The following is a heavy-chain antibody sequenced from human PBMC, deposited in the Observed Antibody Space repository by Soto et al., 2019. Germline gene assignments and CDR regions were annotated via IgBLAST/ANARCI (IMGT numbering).Heavy chain of an antibody. V-gene: IGHV1-8*01. D-gene: IGHD3-3*01. Sequence: ASVKVSCKASGYTFTSYDINWVRQATGQGLEWMGWMNPNSGNTGYAQKFQGRVTMTRNTSISTAYMELSSLRSEDTAVYYCAREAYYDCWSGYYPRTNWFDPWGQGTLVTVSS. CDR1: GYTFTSYD. CDR2: MNPNSGNT. CDR3: AREAYYDCWSGYYPRTNWFDP. J-gene: IGHJ5*02.